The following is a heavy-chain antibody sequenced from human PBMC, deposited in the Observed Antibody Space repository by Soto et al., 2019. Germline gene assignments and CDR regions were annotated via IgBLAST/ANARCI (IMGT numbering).Heavy chain of an antibody. J-gene: IGHJ6*02. CDR3: AREGYSSGWYRDYYYYYGMDV. D-gene: IGHD6-19*01. CDR2: IYYSGST. Sequence: SETLSLTCTVSGGSISSSSYYWGWIRQPPGKGLEWIGSIYYSGSTYYNPSLESRVTMSVDTSKNQFSLKLSSVTAADTAVYYCAREGYSSGWYRDYYYYYGMDVWGQGTTVTVSS. CDR1: GGSISSSSYY. V-gene: IGHV4-39*07.